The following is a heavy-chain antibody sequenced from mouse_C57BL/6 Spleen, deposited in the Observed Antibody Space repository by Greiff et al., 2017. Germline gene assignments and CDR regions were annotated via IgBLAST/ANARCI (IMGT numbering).Heavy chain of an antibody. CDR3: ARGITTAPFAY. CDR2: IYPGSGNT. Sequence: QVQLQQSGAELVRPGASVKLSCKASGYTFTDYYINWVKQRPGQGLEWIARIYPGSGNTYYNEKFKGKATLTAEKSSSTAYMQLSSLTSEDSAVYFCARGITTAPFAYWGQGTLVTVSA. J-gene: IGHJ3*01. CDR1: GYTFTDYY. D-gene: IGHD1-2*01. V-gene: IGHV1-76*01.